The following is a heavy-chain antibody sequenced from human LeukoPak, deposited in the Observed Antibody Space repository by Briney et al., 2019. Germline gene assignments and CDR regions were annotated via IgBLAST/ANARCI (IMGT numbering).Heavy chain of an antibody. CDR1: GGSISSSSYY. CDR2: IHYSGST. J-gene: IGHJ6*03. CDR3: ARGVRGQQLVYYYYYYMDV. V-gene: IGHV4-39*07. D-gene: IGHD6-13*01. Sequence: SETLSLTCTVSGGSISSSSYYWGWIRQPPGKGLEWIGSIHYSGSTNCNPSLKRRVTISVDTSKNQFSLKLSSVTAADTAVYYCARGVRGQQLVYYYYYYMDVWGKGTTVTVSS.